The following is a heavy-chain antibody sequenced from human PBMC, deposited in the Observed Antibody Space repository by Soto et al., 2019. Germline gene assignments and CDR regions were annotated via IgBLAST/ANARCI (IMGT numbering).Heavy chain of an antibody. Sequence: TSEECVGGFGSNSIRSVRQAQGQGLEWMGGIIPIFGTANYAQKFQGRVTITADESTSTAYMELSSLRSEDTAVYYCAREIDRRDGYNWHRYFDYWGQGTLVTVSS. J-gene: IGHJ4*02. CDR1: VGGFGSNS. CDR3: AREIDRRDGYNWHRYFDY. V-gene: IGHV1-69*01. D-gene: IGHD5-12*01. CDR2: IIPIFGTA.